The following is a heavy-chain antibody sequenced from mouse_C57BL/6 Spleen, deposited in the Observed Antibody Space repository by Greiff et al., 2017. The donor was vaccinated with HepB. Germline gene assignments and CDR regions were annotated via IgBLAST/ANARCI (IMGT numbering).Heavy chain of an antibody. CDR2: IDPANGNT. CDR1: GFTINTTY. J-gene: IGHJ4*01. V-gene: IGHV14-3*01. D-gene: IGHD2-2*01. CDR3: AGIYYAYDAAMDY. Sequence: VQLQQSVAELVRPGASVKLSCTASGFTINTTYMPWVQQRPEPGLEWIGRIDPANGNTNSSPKFQGKATLTADTSSNTAYLQLSSLTSEDTAIYYCAGIYYAYDAAMDYWGQGTSVTVSS.